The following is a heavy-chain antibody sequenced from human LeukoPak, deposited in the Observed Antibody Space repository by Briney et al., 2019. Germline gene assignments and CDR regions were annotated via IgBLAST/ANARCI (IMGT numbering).Heavy chain of an antibody. CDR3: ARVGRQLLRGGADY. Sequence: SETLSLTCTVSGGSISSYYWSWIRQPPGKELEWIGYIYYSGSTNYNPSLKSRVTISVDTSKNQFSLKVSSVTAADTAVYYCARVGRQLLRGGADYWGQGTLVTVSS. J-gene: IGHJ4*02. CDR2: IYYSGST. CDR1: GGSISSYY. V-gene: IGHV4-59*12. D-gene: IGHD2-2*01.